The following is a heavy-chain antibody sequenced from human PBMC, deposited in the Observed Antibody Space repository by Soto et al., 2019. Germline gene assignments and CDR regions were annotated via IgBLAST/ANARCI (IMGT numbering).Heavy chain of an antibody. J-gene: IGHJ4*02. CDR2: ISAHNGNT. D-gene: IGHD1-1*01. CDR3: ARGRYGDY. V-gene: IGHV1-18*01. CDR1: GYTFTSYG. Sequence: QVHLVQSGAEVKKPGASVKVSCKGSGYTFTSYGITWVRQAPGQGLEWMGWISAHNGNTDYAQKRQGRVTETRDTSTSTADMALRSLRSDDTAVYYCARGRYGDYWGQGALVTVSS.